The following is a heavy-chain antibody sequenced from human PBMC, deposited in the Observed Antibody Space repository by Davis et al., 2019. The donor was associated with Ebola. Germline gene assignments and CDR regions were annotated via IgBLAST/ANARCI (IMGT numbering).Heavy chain of an antibody. D-gene: IGHD3-10*01. Sequence: SETLSLTCAVYGGSFSGYYWSWIRQPPGKGLEWIGEINHSGSTNYNPSLKSRVTISVGTSKNQFSLKLSSVTAADTAVYYCARGGDGPFDYWGQGTLVTVSS. CDR3: ARGGDGPFDY. CDR2: INHSGST. J-gene: IGHJ4*02. V-gene: IGHV4-34*01. CDR1: GGSFSGYY.